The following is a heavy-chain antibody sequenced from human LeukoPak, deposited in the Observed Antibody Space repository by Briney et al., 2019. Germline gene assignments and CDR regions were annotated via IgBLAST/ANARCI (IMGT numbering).Heavy chain of an antibody. J-gene: IGHJ2*01. CDR1: GASIRSSY. CDR2: ISYTGST. Sequence: SETLSLTCTVSGASIRSSYWSWIRQPPWEGLEWIGYISYTGSTNYNPSLKSRVSLSIDTSKNQFSLELSSVTAADTAVYYCATYRTSFIYWYFDLWGRGTLVTVSS. D-gene: IGHD2-2*01. CDR3: ATYRTSFIYWYFDL. V-gene: IGHV4-59*01.